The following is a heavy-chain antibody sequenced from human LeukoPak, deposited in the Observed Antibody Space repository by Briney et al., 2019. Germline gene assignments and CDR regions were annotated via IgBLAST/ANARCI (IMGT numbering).Heavy chain of an antibody. J-gene: IGHJ4*02. V-gene: IGHV1-18*04. CDR2: ISVYNGNT. D-gene: IGHD6-19*01. CDR3: ARPIAVAGTLYFDY. Sequence: ASVKVSCKASGYTFTSYGINWVRQAPGQGLEWMGWISVYNGNTNYAQKLQGRVTMTTDTSTSTAYMELRSLRSDDTAVYYCARPIAVAGTLYFDYWGQGTLVTVSS. CDR1: GYTFTSYG.